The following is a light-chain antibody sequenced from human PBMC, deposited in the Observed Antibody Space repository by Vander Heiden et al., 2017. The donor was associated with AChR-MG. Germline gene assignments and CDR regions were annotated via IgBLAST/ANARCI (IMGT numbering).Light chain of an antibody. Sequence: QSVLTQPPSVSGAPGQRVTISCPGGSSNIGAGYDVHWFQQLPGTAPKLLIYSNFNRPSGVPDRFSGSKSGTSASLAITGLQAEDEADYYCQSYDSSLNVVFGGGTKLTVL. V-gene: IGLV1-40*01. CDR3: QSYDSSLNVV. J-gene: IGLJ2*01. CDR2: SNF. CDR1: SSNIGAGYD.